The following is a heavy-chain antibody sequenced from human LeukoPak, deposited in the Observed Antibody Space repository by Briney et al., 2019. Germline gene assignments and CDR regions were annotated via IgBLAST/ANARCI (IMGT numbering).Heavy chain of an antibody. CDR3: AKDGNTGYIVVVPAATFGYFDY. V-gene: IGHV3-30*02. J-gene: IGHJ4*02. CDR1: GFTFSSYG. CDR2: IRYDGSNK. D-gene: IGHD2-2*01. Sequence: GGSLRLSCAASGFTFSSYGMHWVRQAPGKGLEWVAFIRYDGSNKYYADSVKGRFTISRDNSKNTLYLQMNSLRAEDTAVYYCAKDGNTGYIVVVPAATFGYFDYWGQGTLVTVSS.